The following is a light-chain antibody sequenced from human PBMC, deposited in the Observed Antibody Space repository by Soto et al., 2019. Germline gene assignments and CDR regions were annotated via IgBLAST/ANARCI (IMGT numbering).Light chain of an antibody. CDR2: GAS. CDR1: QSVINNY. CDR3: QQRSNWPPIA. J-gene: IGKJ5*01. Sequence: EIVFTQSPGTLSLSPGERATLSCRASQSVINNYLAWYKQKPGQAPRLLIYGASNRATGIPDRFSGSGSGTDFTLTISRLETEDFAVYYCQQRSNWPPIAFGQGTRLEIK. V-gene: IGKV3D-20*02.